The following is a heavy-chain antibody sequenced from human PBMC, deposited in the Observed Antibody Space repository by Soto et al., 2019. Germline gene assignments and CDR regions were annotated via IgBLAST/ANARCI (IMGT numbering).Heavy chain of an antibody. J-gene: IGHJ5*02. Sequence: GGSLRLSCAASGFTFSSYWMSWVRQAPGKGLEGVANIKQDGSEKYYVDSVKGRFTISRDNAKNSLYLQMNSLRAEDTAVYYCARDPYSSSWYGEGWFDPWGQGTLVTVSS. V-gene: IGHV3-7*01. D-gene: IGHD6-13*01. CDR3: ARDPYSSSWYGEGWFDP. CDR2: IKQDGSEK. CDR1: GFTFSSYW.